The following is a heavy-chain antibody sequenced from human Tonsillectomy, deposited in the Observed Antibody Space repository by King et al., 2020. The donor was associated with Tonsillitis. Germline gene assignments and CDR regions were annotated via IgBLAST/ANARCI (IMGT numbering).Heavy chain of an antibody. Sequence: VKLVQSGGGVVQPGRSLRLSCAASGFTFSSYGMHWVRQAPGKGLEWVAVIWYDGSNKYYADSVKGRFTISRDNSKNTLYLQMNSLRDEDTAVYYCGHDYGLGYWGQGTLVTVSS. CDR2: IWYDGSNK. J-gene: IGHJ4*02. CDR3: GHDYGLGY. CDR1: GFTFSSYG. D-gene: IGHD4-17*01. V-gene: IGHV3-33*01.